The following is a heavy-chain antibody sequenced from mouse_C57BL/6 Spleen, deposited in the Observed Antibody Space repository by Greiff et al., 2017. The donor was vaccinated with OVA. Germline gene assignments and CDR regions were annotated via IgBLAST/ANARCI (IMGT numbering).Heavy chain of an antibody. D-gene: IGHD2-4*01. CDR2: IWSDGST. Sequence: VKVEESGPGLVAPSQSLSITCTVSGFSLTSYGVHWVRQPPGKGLEWLVVIWSDGSTTYNSALKSRLSISKDNSKSQVFLKMNSLQTDDTAMYYCARPLYGDYDGCGYWGQGTLVTVSA. CDR1: GFSLTSYG. CDR3: ARPLYGDYDGCGY. J-gene: IGHJ3*01. V-gene: IGHV2-6*03.